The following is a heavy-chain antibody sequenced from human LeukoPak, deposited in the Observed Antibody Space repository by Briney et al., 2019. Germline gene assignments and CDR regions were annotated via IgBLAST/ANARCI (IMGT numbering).Heavy chain of an antibody. V-gene: IGHV4-38-2*01. CDR2: IYHSGST. CDR1: GYSISSGYY. D-gene: IGHD3-16*01. J-gene: IGHJ4*02. CDR3: ARGGFAPDY. Sequence: PSETLSLTCAVSGYSISSGYYWGWIRQPPGKGLEWIGSIYHSGSTFYNPALKSRVTISVDTSKNQFSLKLSSVTAADTDVYYCARGGFAPDYWGQGTLVTVSS.